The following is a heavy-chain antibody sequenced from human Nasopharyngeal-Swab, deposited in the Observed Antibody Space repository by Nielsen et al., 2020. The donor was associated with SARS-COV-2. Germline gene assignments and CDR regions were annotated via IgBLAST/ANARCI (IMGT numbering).Heavy chain of an antibody. Sequence: GESLKISCAASGFTFSSYAIHWVRQAPGKGLEWVAVISYDGSNKYYADSVKGRFTISRDNSRNKLYLQMNSLRAEDTAVYYCARAGGGYSYADYWGQGTLVTVSS. CDR1: GFTFSSYA. D-gene: IGHD5-18*01. J-gene: IGHJ4*02. CDR2: ISYDGSNK. CDR3: ARAGGGYSYADY. V-gene: IGHV3-30-3*01.